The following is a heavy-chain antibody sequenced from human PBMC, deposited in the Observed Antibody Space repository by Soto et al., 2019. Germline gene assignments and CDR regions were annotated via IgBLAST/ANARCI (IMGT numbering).Heavy chain of an antibody. D-gene: IGHD6-19*01. J-gene: IGHJ2*01. Sequence: QSQTLSLTCAISGDSVSSNSAAWNWIRQSPSRGLEWLGRTYYRSKWYNDYAVSVKSRITINPDTSKNQFSLQLNSVTPEDTAVYYCARESWQWLAPNSYWYFDLWGRGTLVTVSS. CDR1: GDSVSSNSAA. CDR3: ARESWQWLAPNSYWYFDL. CDR2: TYYRSKWYN. V-gene: IGHV6-1*01.